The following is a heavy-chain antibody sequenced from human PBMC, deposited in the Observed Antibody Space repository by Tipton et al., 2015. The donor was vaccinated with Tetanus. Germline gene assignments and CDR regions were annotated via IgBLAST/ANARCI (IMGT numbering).Heavy chain of an antibody. CDR1: GFTFSNYA. CDR2: ISVRGSHT. J-gene: IGHJ4*02. Sequence: SLRLSCAASGFTFSNYAMAWVRQAPGKGLEWVSGISVRGSHTYYADPVKGRFSISRDNSKNTVYLQMNSLRDEDTAVYYCARSRGGTRVYYAIAFWGQGTLVTVSS. CDR3: ARSRGGTRVYYAIAF. V-gene: IGHV3-23*01. D-gene: IGHD3-22*01.